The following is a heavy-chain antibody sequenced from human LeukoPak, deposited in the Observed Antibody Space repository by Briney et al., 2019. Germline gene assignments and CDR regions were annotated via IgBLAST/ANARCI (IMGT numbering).Heavy chain of an antibody. CDR2: IYYSGST. CDR1: GGSISSYY. D-gene: IGHD4-17*01. CDR3: ARERGDYGATTGDYYYYYYMDV. Sequence: PSETLSLTCTVSGGSISSYYWSWIRQPPGKGLEWIGYIYYSGSTNYNPSLKSRVTISVDTSKNQFSLKLSSVTAADTAVYYCARERGDYGATTGDYYYYYYMDVWGKGTTVTVSS. J-gene: IGHJ6*03. V-gene: IGHV4-59*01.